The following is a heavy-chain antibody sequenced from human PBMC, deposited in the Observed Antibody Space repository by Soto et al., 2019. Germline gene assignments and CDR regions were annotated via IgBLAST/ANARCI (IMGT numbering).Heavy chain of an antibody. D-gene: IGHD2-15*01. CDR1: GFTFITAW. J-gene: IGHJ4*01. V-gene: IGHV3-15*07. CDR3: AADLPGHGGGYEFDY. Sequence: GGSLRLSCAASGFTFITAWMNWVRQAPGKGLEWVGRIKSKNDGGTTDYAAPVKGRFTISRDDSKNTVYLQMNSLGTEDTALYYCAADLPGHGGGYEFDYWGQGTPVTVSS. CDR2: IKSKNDGGTT.